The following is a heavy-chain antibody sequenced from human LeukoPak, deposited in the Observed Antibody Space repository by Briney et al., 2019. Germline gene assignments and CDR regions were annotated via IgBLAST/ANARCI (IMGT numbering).Heavy chain of an antibody. CDR3: ARGVLGYSYGFDY. Sequence: GGSLRLSCAASGFTVSSNYMSWVRQAPGKGLEWVSVIFSGGTTYYADSVKGRFTISRHNSENTLYLQMNSLRGEDTAVYYCARGVLGYSYGFDYWGQGTLVTVSS. CDR2: IFSGGTT. J-gene: IGHJ4*02. CDR1: GFTVSSNY. V-gene: IGHV3-53*04. D-gene: IGHD5-18*01.